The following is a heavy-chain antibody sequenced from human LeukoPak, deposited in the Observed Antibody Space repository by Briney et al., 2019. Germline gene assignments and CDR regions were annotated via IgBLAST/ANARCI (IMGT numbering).Heavy chain of an antibody. D-gene: IGHD4-23*01. CDR1: GFTFSSYH. CDR2: ISGNGGST. V-gene: IGHV3-23*01. CDR3: AKDRTTVVTPDFDY. J-gene: IGHJ4*02. Sequence: PGGSLRLSCAASGFTFSSYHWVRQAPGKGLEWVSSISGNGGSTYYADSVKGRFTISRDNSKNTLYLQMNSLRAEDTAVYYCAKDRTTVVTPDFDYWGQGTLVTVSS.